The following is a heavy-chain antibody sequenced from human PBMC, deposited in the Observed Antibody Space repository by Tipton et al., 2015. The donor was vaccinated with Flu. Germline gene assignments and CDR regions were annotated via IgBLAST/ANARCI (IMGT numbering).Heavy chain of an antibody. D-gene: IGHD3-3*01. V-gene: IGHV4-59*01. Sequence: PGLVKPSETLSLTCTVSGGSISSYYWSWIRQPPGKGLEWIGYIYYSGSTNYNPSLKSRVTISVDTSKNQFSLKLSSVTAADTAVYYCARVTWSGYPQCYYYYRDVWGKGTTVTVSS. CDR2: IYYSGST. CDR3: ARVTWSGYPQCYYYYRDV. J-gene: IGHJ6*03. CDR1: GGSISSYY.